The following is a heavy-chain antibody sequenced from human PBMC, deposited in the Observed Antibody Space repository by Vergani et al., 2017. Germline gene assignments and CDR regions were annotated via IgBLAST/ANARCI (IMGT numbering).Heavy chain of an antibody. J-gene: IGHJ3*02. Sequence: QVQLQESGPGLVKPSETLSLTCAVYGGSFSGYYWSWIRQPPGKGLEWIGEINHSGSTNYNPSLKSRVTISVDTSKNQFSLKLSAVTAADTAVYYCARGQLRYCDWLSKPDAFDSWGQGTMVTVSS. CDR3: ARGQLRYCDWLSKPDAFDS. V-gene: IGHV4-34*02. CDR1: GGSFSGYY. D-gene: IGHD3-9*01. CDR2: INHSGST.